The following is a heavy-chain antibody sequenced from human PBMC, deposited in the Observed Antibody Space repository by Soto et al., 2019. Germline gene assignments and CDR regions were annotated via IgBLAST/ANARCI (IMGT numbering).Heavy chain of an antibody. CDR2: IYYSGST. Sequence: SETLSLTCTVSGGSISSGGYYWSWIRQHPGKGLEWIGYIYYSGSTYYNPSLKIRVTISVDTSKNQLSLKLSSVTAADTAVYYCARDPLYYYGSGSYYKGRGMDVWGQGTTVTVSS. J-gene: IGHJ6*02. CDR3: ARDPLYYYGSGSYYKGRGMDV. D-gene: IGHD3-10*01. V-gene: IGHV4-31*03. CDR1: GGSISSGGYY.